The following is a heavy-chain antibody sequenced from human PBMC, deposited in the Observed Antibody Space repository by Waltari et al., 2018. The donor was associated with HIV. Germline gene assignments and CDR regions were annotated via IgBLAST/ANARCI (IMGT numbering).Heavy chain of an antibody. D-gene: IGHD4-17*01. CDR2: INHLGST. J-gene: IGHJ4*02. V-gene: IGHV4-34*01. Sequence: QVRLQQWGAGLLKPSETLSLTCAVYGMSFSDHYWSWIRQSPDKGLEWIGQINHLGSTTYSPSLQTRVIMSVDTFKNQFSLKLKSMTAADTAVYYCARTHYGDQPAHFDIWGQGTPVTVTS. CDR3: ARTHYGDQPAHFDI. CDR1: GMSFSDHY.